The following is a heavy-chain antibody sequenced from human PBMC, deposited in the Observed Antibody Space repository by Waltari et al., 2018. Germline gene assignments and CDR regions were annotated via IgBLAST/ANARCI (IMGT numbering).Heavy chain of an antibody. Sequence: QLLESGGGLAQPGGSLRLSCARCGLAFNIYAMSWVRQSPGKALEWVSGISSNGDTTYYADSVKGRFTISRDNSKNSLFLEMNNLRGDDTAIYYCVKSEISGWYVMDSWGQGTLVSVSS. CDR3: VKSEISGWYVMDS. J-gene: IGHJ4*02. D-gene: IGHD6-19*01. V-gene: IGHV3-23*01. CDR1: GLAFNIYA. CDR2: ISSNGDTT.